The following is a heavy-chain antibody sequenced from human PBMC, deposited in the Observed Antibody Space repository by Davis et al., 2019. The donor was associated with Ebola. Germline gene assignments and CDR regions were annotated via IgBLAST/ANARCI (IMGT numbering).Heavy chain of an antibody. Sequence: SVKVSCKASGYTFTSYGISWVRQAPGQGLEWMGRIIPILGIANYAQKFQGRVTITADKSTSTAYMELSSLRSEDTAVYYCARVRLDGRWFDPWGQGTLVTVSS. CDR1: GYTFTSYG. CDR3: ARVRLDGRWFDP. D-gene: IGHD5-24*01. V-gene: IGHV1-69*04. J-gene: IGHJ5*02. CDR2: IIPILGIA.